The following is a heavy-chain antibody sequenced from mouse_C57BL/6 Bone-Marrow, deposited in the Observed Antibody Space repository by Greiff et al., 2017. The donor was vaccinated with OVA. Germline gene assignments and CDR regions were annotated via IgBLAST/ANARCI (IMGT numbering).Heavy chain of an antibody. Sequence: QVQLQQPGAELVKPGASVKLSCKASGYTFTSYWMHWVKQRPGQGLEWIGMIHPNSGSTNYNEKFKSKATLTVDKSSSTAYMQLSSLTSEVSAVYYCARGGYGFYYGSFYAMDYWGQGTSVTVSS. V-gene: IGHV1-64*01. J-gene: IGHJ4*01. CDR2: IHPNSGST. D-gene: IGHD1-1*01. CDR1: GYTFTSYW. CDR3: ARGGYGFYYGSFYAMDY.